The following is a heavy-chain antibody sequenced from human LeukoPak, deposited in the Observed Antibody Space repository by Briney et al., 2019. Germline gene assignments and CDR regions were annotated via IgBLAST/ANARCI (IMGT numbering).Heavy chain of an antibody. Sequence: GGSLRLSCAASGFTFSSYSMNWVRQAPGKGLEWVSSISSSSSYIYYADSVKGRFTISRDNAKNSLYLQMNSLRAEDTAVYYCARDENRNSIYDIWGQGTMVTVSS. J-gene: IGHJ3*02. D-gene: IGHD4-11*01. CDR1: GFTFSSYS. CDR2: ISSSSSYI. V-gene: IGHV3-21*01. CDR3: ARDENRNSIYDI.